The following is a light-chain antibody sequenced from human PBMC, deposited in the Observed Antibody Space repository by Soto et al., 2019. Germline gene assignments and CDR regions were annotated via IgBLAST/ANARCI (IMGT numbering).Light chain of an antibody. CDR1: QSVSSY. CDR2: GAS. Sequence: EKVMTQSPATLSMSPGERATLSCRASQSVSSYLAWYQQKPGQAPRLLIYGASTRATGIPARFSGSGSRTEFTLTISSLQSEDFAVYYCQQYNNWPSWTFGQGTKVEIK. CDR3: QQYNNWPSWT. V-gene: IGKV3-15*01. J-gene: IGKJ1*01.